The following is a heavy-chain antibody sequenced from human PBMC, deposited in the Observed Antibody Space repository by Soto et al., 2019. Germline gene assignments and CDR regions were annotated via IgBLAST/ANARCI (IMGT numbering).Heavy chain of an antibody. V-gene: IGHV4-34*01. Sequence: ETLSLTSAVYGGSFSGYYWSWIRQPPGKGLEWIGEINHSGSTNYNPSLKSRVTISVDTSKNQFSLKLSSVTAADTAVYYCARAIPKVPAAMVNYWGQGTLVTVSS. CDR3: ARAIPKVPAAMVNY. J-gene: IGHJ4*02. CDR2: INHSGST. D-gene: IGHD2-2*01. CDR1: GGSFSGYY.